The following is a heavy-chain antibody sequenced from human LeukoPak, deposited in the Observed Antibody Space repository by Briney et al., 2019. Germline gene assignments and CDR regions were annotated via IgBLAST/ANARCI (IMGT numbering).Heavy chain of an antibody. D-gene: IGHD1-26*01. J-gene: IGHJ6*04. CDR3: SKGGATMDV. V-gene: IGHV3-74*01. CDR1: GFTFIRHY. CDR2: IKTDGTNT. Sequence: GSLRLSCAASGFTFIRHYMHWVRQAPGKGLMWVSRIKTDGTNTLYADSVKGRFTISRDNAKNTLYLQMNSLRDEDRAVYYCSKGGATMDVWGKGTTVTVSS.